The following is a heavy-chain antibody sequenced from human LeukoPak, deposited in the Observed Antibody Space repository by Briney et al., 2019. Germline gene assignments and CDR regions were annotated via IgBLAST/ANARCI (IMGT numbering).Heavy chain of an antibody. V-gene: IGHV3-11*01. D-gene: IGHD3-3*01. J-gene: IGHJ4*02. CDR1: GFTFSAYY. Sequence: PGGSLKLSCAASGFTFSAYYRTWIRQAPGKGREGISYVGGSGSPMNYADSVKGRFTISKDNAKNSLYLQMNSLRAEDTAMYYCARTGFDLWSGYYGARYFFDYWGQGTLVTVSS. CDR2: VGGSGSPM. CDR3: ARTGFDLWSGYYGARYFFDY.